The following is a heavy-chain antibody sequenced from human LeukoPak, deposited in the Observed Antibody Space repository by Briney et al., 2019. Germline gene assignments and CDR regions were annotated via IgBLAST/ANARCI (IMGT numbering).Heavy chain of an antibody. J-gene: IGHJ4*02. CDR2: IYYSGST. Sequence: SETLSLTCTVSGGSISSYYWSWIRQPPGKGLEWIGYIYYSGSTYYNPSLKSRVTISVDTSKNQFSLKLSSVTAADTAVYYCARGMETIFGVVIIPYYFDYWGQGTLVTVSS. CDR1: GGSISSYY. CDR3: ARGMETIFGVVIIPYYFDY. D-gene: IGHD3-3*01. V-gene: IGHV4-30-4*08.